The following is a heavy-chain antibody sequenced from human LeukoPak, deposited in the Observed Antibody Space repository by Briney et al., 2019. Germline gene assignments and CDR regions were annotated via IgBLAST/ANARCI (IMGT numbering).Heavy chain of an antibody. CDR1: GFTFGSYW. V-gene: IGHV3-74*01. CDR2: INSDGTST. CDR3: ARAGTGYYDFWSGYYTSVYFDY. D-gene: IGHD3-3*01. Sequence: GGSLRLSCAASGFTFGSYWMRWVRHAPGKWLVWVSRINSDGTSTSYADSVKGRFTISRDNAKNTLYLQMNSLRAEDTAVYYCARAGTGYYDFWSGYYTSVYFDYWGQGTLVTVSS. J-gene: IGHJ4*02.